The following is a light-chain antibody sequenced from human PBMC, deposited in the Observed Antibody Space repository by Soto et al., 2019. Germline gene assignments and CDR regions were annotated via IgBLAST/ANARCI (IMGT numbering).Light chain of an antibody. J-gene: IGLJ2*01. Sequence: QSVLTQPPSTSGAPGQRVTISCSGSGSNIGSNFVDWYQQFPGTAPKLLIYKNNQRPSGVPDRFSASKSGTSASLAISGRRSEDEADYYCAARDDSLNGPVFGGGTKLTVL. V-gene: IGLV1-47*01. CDR1: GSNIGSNF. CDR3: AARDDSLNGPV. CDR2: KNN.